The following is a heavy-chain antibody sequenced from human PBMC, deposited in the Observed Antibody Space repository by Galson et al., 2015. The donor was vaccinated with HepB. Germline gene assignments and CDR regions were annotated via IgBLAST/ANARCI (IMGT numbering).Heavy chain of an antibody. CDR1: GFTFSDYY. Sequence: SLRLSCAASGFTFSDYYMSWIRQAPEKGLEWLSYISASTIYTNYADSVKGRFTVSRDNAKNSLNLQMNSLRAEDTAVYYCARVADADYGDHTHFDSWGQGTLVTVSS. J-gene: IGHJ4*02. CDR2: ISASTIYT. V-gene: IGHV3-11*06. CDR3: ARVADADYGDHTHFDS. D-gene: IGHD4-17*01.